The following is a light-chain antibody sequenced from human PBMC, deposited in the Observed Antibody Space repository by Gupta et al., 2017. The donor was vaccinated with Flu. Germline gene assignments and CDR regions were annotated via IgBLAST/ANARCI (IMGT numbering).Light chain of an antibody. Sequence: QSALTQPPSASGSPGQSVTISCTGTSSDVDSYNYVSWYQQHPGKAPKLMIYEVSMRSSGVPDRFSGSKSGNTASLTVSGLQAEDEADYYCSSYAGSNYYVVGTGTKGTVL. CDR3: SSYAGSNYYV. J-gene: IGLJ1*01. CDR1: SSDVDSYNY. CDR2: EVS. V-gene: IGLV2-8*01.